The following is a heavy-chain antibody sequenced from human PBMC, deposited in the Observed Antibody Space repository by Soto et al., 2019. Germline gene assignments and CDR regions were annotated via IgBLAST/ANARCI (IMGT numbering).Heavy chain of an antibody. D-gene: IGHD5-12*01. CDR3: AKDPPHVDIVATVFDY. CDR2: ISGSGGST. CDR1: GFTFSSYA. V-gene: IGHV3-23*01. J-gene: IGHJ4*02. Sequence: GRSLRLSCAASGFTFSSYAMSWVRQAPGKGLEWVSAISGSGGSTYYADSVKGRFTISRDNSKNTLYLQMNSLRAEDTAVYYCAKDPPHVDIVATVFDYWGQGTLVTVSS.